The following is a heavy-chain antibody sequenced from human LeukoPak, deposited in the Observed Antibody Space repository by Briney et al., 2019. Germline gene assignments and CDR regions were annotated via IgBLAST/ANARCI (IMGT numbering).Heavy chain of an antibody. J-gene: IGHJ4*02. D-gene: IGHD6-19*01. CDR1: GGSINTDNW. Sequence: PSGTLSLTCAVSGGSINTDNWWSWVRQPPGKGLEWIGEIYHSGRTNYNPSLKSRVTISVDTSKNQFSLKLSSVTAADTAVYYCARGWQWLVDWGQGTLVTVSS. CDR3: ARGWQWLVD. CDR2: IYHSGRT. V-gene: IGHV4-4*02.